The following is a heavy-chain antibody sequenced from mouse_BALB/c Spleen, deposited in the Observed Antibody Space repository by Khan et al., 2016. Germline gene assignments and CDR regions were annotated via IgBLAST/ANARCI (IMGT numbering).Heavy chain of an antibody. CDR1: GFSLIAYG. CDR2: IWGDGTT. CDR3: ARDGWGYYAMDY. D-gene: IGHD2-2*01. J-gene: IGHJ4*01. V-gene: IGHV2-6-7*01. Sequence: VQLQESGPGLVAPSQSLSITCTVSGFSLIAYGVNWVRQPPGKSLEWLGMIWGDGTTDYNSALKSRLNITKDNSKSQVFLKMNILQTDDTARYYCARDGWGYYAMDYWGQGTSVTVSS.